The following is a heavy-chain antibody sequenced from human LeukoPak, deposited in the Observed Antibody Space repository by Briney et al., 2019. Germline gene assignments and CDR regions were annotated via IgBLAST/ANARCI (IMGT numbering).Heavy chain of an antibody. J-gene: IGHJ6*03. CDR2: INAGNGNT. CDR3: ARDSVDIVVVVAATGLLYYYYYMDV. D-gene: IGHD2-15*01. CDR1: GYTFTSYA. Sequence: VASVKVSCKASGYTFTSYAMHWVRQAPGQRLEWMGWINAGNGNTKYSQEFQGRVTITRDTSASTAYMELSRLRSDDTAVYYCARDSVDIVVVVAATGLLYYYYYMDVWGKGTTVTVSS. V-gene: IGHV1-3*01.